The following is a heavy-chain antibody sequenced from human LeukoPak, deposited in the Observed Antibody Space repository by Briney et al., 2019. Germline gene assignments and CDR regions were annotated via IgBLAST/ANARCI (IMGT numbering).Heavy chain of an antibody. J-gene: IGHJ4*02. CDR1: GGSISSSSYY. D-gene: IGHD3-10*01. CDR2: IYTSGST. CDR3: ARDLGGSADY. Sequence: SETLSLTCTVSGGSISSSSYYWGWIRQPAGKGLEWIGRIYTSGSTNYNPSLKSRVTMSVDTSKNQFSLKLSSVTAADTAVYYCARDLGGSADYWGQGTLVTVSS. V-gene: IGHV4-61*02.